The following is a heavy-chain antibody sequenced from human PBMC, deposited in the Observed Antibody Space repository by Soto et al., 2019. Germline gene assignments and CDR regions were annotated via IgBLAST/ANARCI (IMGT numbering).Heavy chain of an antibody. V-gene: IGHV1-46*01. D-gene: IGHD3-3*01. CDR1: GYTFTIYY. CDR2: INPSGDST. CDR3: ARGPQILYDSWSGYYSGAFDI. Sequence: GASVKVSCKASGYTFTIYYIYWVRQAPGQGLEWMGIINPSGDSTSYAQKFQGRLTMTRDTSTTTVYMELSSLRSEDTAVYYCARGPQILYDSWSGYYSGAFDIWGQGTMVTVSS. J-gene: IGHJ3*02.